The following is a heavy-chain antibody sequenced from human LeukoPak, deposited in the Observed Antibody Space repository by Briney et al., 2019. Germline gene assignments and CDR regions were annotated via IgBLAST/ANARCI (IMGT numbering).Heavy chain of an antibody. D-gene: IGHD6-19*01. V-gene: IGHV4-34*01. CDR1: GGSFSGYY. CDR3: ARSSLAVYFTY. CDR2: INHSGST. J-gene: IGHJ4*02. Sequence: PSETLSLTCAVYGGSFSGYYWSWIRQPPGKGLEWIGEINHSGSTNYNPSLKSRVTISVDTSKNQFSLKLSSVTAADTAIYFCARSSLAVYFTYWGQGTLVTASS.